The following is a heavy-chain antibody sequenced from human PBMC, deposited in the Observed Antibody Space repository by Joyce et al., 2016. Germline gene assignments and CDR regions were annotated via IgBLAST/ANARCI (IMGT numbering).Heavy chain of an antibody. Sequence: QVQLQESGPGLVKPSGTLSLTCLVSGGSISNINYWSWVRQPPGKGLEWIGEVYHGGSTNYNPSLKSRVTISVDKSKDQFSLKLTSVTAADTAVYYCARGWGLAGWFDPWGQGILVTVSS. D-gene: IGHD3-16*01. J-gene: IGHJ5*02. V-gene: IGHV4-4*02. CDR2: VYHGGST. CDR1: GGSISNINY. CDR3: ARGWGLAGWFDP.